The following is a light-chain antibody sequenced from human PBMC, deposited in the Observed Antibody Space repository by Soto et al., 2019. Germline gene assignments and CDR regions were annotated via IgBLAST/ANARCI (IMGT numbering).Light chain of an antibody. CDR2: DAS. CDR1: QSVSSY. Sequence: ELVLTQSQAILSLSPGERATLSCRASQSVSSYLAWYTQQPGQAPRLIIYDASNRATGIPDRVSGSGSGKDVTLTISSLEPEELAVYDGQQRSNWPLTFGGGTKVDIK. CDR3: QQRSNWPLT. V-gene: IGKV3-11*01. J-gene: IGKJ4*01.